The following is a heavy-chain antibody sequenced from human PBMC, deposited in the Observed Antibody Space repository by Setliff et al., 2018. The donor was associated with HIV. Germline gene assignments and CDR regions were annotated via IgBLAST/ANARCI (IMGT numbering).Heavy chain of an antibody. V-gene: IGHV4-4*07. Sequence: SETLSLTCSVSGDSFSIHYWNWIRQPAGKGLEWIGRIYSSGATSYNPSLRSRVTMSVDTSKNQLSLTLDSMTAADTAVYYCAKDRGYYFDLWGRGSLVTVSS. CDR1: GDSFSIHY. CDR3: AKDRGYYFDL. J-gene: IGHJ2*01. CDR2: IYSSGAT. D-gene: IGHD3-10*01.